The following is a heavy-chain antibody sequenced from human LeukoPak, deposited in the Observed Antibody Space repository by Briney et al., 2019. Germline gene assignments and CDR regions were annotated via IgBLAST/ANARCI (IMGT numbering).Heavy chain of an antibody. Sequence: GGSLRLSCAASGFTFSSYGMHWVRQAPGKVLEWVAFIRYDGRIKYYADSVKGRFTIPRDNSKNTLYLQMNSLRAEDTAVYYCAVPPEAHDYWGQGTLVTVSS. V-gene: IGHV3-30*02. CDR1: GFTFSSYG. D-gene: IGHD3-10*02. CDR3: AVPPEAHDY. J-gene: IGHJ4*02. CDR2: IRYDGRIK.